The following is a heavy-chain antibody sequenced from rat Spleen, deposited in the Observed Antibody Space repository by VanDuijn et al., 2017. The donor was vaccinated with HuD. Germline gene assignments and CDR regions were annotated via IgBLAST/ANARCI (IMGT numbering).Heavy chain of an antibody. CDR2: INYDGSST. CDR1: GFTFSDYY. Sequence: EVQLVESDGGLVQPGRSLKLSCAASGFTFSDYYMAWVRQAPTKGLEWVATINYDGSSTYYRDSVKGRFTISRDNAKSTLYLQMDSLRSEDTATYYCVRSVFDYWGHGVMVTVSS. J-gene: IGHJ2*01. V-gene: IGHV5-29*01. CDR3: VRSVFDY.